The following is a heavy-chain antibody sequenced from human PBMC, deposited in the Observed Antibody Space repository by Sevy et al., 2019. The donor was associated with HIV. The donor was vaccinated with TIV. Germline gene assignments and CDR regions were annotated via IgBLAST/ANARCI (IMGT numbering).Heavy chain of an antibody. CDR1: GGSISSGGYY. D-gene: IGHD3-16*01. CDR2: IFYSGST. V-gene: IGHV4-31*03. CDR3: ARDKKGRSEMITFGGVVTVTSYWYFDL. J-gene: IGHJ2*01. Sequence: SETLSLTCTVSGGSISSGGYYWSWIRQHPGKGLEWIGYIFYSGSTYYNPSLKSRVAISVDTSENQFSLKLNSVTAVDTAVYYCARDKKGRSEMITFGGVVTVTSYWYFDLWGRGTLVTVSS.